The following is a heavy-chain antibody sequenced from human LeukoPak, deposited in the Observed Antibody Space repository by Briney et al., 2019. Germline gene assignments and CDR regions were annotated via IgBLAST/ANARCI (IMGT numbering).Heavy chain of an antibody. CDR2: INPNSGGT. CDR3: ARVYCSGGSCSNPLYYYYGMDV. CDR1: GYTFTSYD. V-gene: IGHV1-2*06. D-gene: IGHD2-15*01. Sequence: ASVKVSCKASGYTFTSYDINWVRQATGQGLEWMGRINPNSGGTNYAQKFQGRVTMTRDTSISTAYMELSRLRSDDTAVYYCARVYCSGGSCSNPLYYYYGMDVWGQGTTVTVSS. J-gene: IGHJ6*02.